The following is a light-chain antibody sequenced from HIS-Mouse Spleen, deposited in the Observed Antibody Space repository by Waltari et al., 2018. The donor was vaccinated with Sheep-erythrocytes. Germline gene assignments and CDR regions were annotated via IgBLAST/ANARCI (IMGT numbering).Light chain of an antibody. J-gene: IGLJ2*01. CDR1: NIGSKS. CDR3: QVWDSSSDHVV. Sequence: SYVLTQPPSVSVAPGQTARITCGGHNIGSKSVHVYQQKRGQAPVLVVYDDSDRPPGIPERFSGSNSGNTATLTISRVEAGDEADYYCQVWDSSSDHVVFGGGTKLTVL. CDR2: DDS. V-gene: IGLV3-21*02.